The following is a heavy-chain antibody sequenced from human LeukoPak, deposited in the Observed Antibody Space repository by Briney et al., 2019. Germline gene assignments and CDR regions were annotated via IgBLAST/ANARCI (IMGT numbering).Heavy chain of an antibody. Sequence: SETLSLTCTVSGGSISSSSYYWGWIRQPPGKGLECIVRIYYSGSTYDNPSLKRRVTISVDTSKHQFSLKLSSVTAADTAVYYCARLKRRMDPKEFDYWGQGTLVTVSS. D-gene: IGHD2-8*01. CDR1: GGSISSSSYY. J-gene: IGHJ4*02. CDR3: ARLKRRMDPKEFDY. CDR2: IYYSGST. V-gene: IGHV4-39*01.